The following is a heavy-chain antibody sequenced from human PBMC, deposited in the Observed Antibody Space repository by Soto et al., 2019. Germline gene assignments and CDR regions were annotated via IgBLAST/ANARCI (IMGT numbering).Heavy chain of an antibody. V-gene: IGHV1-18*01. CDR2: VSPYNGNT. CDR3: VRGGILEANRPYYYYGLDV. Sequence: GASVKVSCKAFGYTFTTYGLSWVRQAPGQGLEWMGWVSPYNGNTYYAPRLQGRVTMTTDTSTTTAYMSLRSLRSDDTAIYYCVRGGILEANRPYYYYGLDVWGQGTSVTVSS. CDR1: GYTFTTYG. J-gene: IGHJ6*02. D-gene: IGHD1-1*01.